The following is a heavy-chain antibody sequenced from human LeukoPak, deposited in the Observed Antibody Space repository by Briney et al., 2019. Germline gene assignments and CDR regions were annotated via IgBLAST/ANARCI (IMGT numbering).Heavy chain of an antibody. CDR3: AREISGYSDY. D-gene: IGHD3-22*01. Sequence: ASVKVSCKASGYTFTGYYMHWVRQAPGQGLEWMGWINANSGDTKYAQKFQGRVTMTRDTSISTAYMELSRLRSDDTAMYYCAREISGYSDYWGEGTLVTVSS. CDR2: INANSGDT. V-gene: IGHV1-2*02. CDR1: GYTFTGYY. J-gene: IGHJ4*02.